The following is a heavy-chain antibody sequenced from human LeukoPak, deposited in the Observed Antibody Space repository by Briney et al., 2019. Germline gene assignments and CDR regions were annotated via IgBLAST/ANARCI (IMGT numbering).Heavy chain of an antibody. CDR1: GFTLSSYD. CDR2: ISSSGNT. V-gene: IGHV3-21*01. D-gene: IGHD6-13*01. J-gene: IGHJ5*02. CDR3: ARDGQLGLVTP. Sequence: GGSLRLSCAGSGFTLSSYDMTWVRQAPGKGLEWVSTISSSGNTYYAGSVKGRFTISRDNAKNSLYLQMHSLRAEDTAVYYCARDGQLGLVTPWGQGTLVTISS.